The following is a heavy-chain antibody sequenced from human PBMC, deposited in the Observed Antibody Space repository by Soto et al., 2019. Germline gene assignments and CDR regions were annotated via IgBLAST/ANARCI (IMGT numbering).Heavy chain of an antibody. CDR3: AKELQRGMDV. CDR1: GYTFSVYH. Sequence: QVQLMQSGAEVKKPGASVKVSCKASGYTFSVYHMHWVRQAPGQGLEWMGWVHPNSGGTNYAQSFEGRVTMTRDTSINTAYMELSRLTSDDTAVYYCAKELQRGMDVWGQGTTVTVSS. CDR2: VHPNSGGT. D-gene: IGHD4-4*01. J-gene: IGHJ6*02. V-gene: IGHV1-2*02.